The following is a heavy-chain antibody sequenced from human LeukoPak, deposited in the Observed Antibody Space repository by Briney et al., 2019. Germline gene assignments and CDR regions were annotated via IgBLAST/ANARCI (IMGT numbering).Heavy chain of an antibody. Sequence: GGSLRLSCAASGFTFSSYSMNWVRQAPGKGLEWVSSISSSSSYIYYADSVKGRFTNSRDNAKNSLYLQMNSLRAEDTAVYYCARAKGAAGTSFLYYYYGMDVWGQGTTVTVSS. D-gene: IGHD6-13*01. V-gene: IGHV3-21*01. CDR1: GFTFSSYS. J-gene: IGHJ6*02. CDR2: ISSSSSYI. CDR3: ARAKGAAGTSFLYYYYGMDV.